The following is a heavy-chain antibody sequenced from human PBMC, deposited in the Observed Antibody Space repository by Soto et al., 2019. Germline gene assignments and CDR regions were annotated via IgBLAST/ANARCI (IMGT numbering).Heavy chain of an antibody. J-gene: IGHJ4*02. D-gene: IGHD5-12*01. Sequence: ASVKVSCKASGGTFSNYAINWVRQAPGQGLEWMGGIIPLFGTANYAQKFQGRVTITADESTSTTYLDLSSLRSEDTAVYYCARPVEMATISRSYLFYWGQGTLVTVSS. V-gene: IGHV1-69*13. CDR3: ARPVEMATISRSYLFY. CDR1: GGTFSNYA. CDR2: IIPLFGTA.